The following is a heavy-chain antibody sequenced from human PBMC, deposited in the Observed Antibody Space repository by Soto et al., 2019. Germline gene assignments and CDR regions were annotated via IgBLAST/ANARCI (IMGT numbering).Heavy chain of an antibody. D-gene: IGHD3-16*01. CDR3: AKGLRRLLRTQYYYGLDV. Sequence: LRLSCAASGFTFSPYAMTWVRQAPGKGLEWVSSISGSGGNTNYADSVKGRFTVSRDNSKRTLSLQMNSLTEEDTAIYYCAKGLRRLLRTQYYYGLDVWGRGTTVTVSS. CDR2: ISGSGGNT. V-gene: IGHV3-23*01. J-gene: IGHJ6*02. CDR1: GFTFSPYA.